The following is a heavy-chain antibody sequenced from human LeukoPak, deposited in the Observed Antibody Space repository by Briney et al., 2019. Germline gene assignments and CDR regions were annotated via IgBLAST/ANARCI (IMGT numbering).Heavy chain of an antibody. Sequence: NPSETLSLTCAVYGGSFSGYYWSWIRQPPGKGLEWIGYIYYSGSTNYNPSLKSRVTISVDTSKNQFSLKLSSVTAADTAVYYCARATYYYGSSGYYYNYYYYMDVWGKGTTVTVSS. D-gene: IGHD3-22*01. CDR3: ARATYYYGSSGYYYNYYYYMDV. J-gene: IGHJ6*03. CDR2: IYYSGST. V-gene: IGHV4-59*01. CDR1: GGSFSGYY.